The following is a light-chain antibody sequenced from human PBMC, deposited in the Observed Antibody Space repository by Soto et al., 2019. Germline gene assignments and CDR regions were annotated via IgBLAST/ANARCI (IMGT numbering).Light chain of an antibody. Sequence: SSLAQPAPPSGSPGQSIALSRPGNSSDVGGYNSVSWYQQYPGKAPKLMIHDVSNRPSGVSDRFSGSKSGNTASLTISGLQAEDEADYYCSSWTSSSSYVFGSETKVTVL. J-gene: IGLJ1*01. CDR1: SSDVGGYNS. V-gene: IGLV2-14*01. CDR2: DVS. CDR3: SSWTSSSSYV.